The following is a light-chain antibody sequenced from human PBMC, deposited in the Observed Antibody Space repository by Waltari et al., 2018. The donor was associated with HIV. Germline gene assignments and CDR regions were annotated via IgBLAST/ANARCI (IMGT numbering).Light chain of an antibody. CDR3: GTWDRSLGGGV. CDR1: SSNIGNDY. V-gene: IGLV1-51*01. CDR2: DNN. J-gene: IGLJ3*02. Sequence: QSLLTQPPSLSAAPGQKVTISCSGTSSNIGNDYVSWYQHLPGAAPKLLIYDNNKRPSGISDRFSGSKSGTSATLAGLQTGDEADYYCGTWDRSLGGGVFGGGTRLTVL.